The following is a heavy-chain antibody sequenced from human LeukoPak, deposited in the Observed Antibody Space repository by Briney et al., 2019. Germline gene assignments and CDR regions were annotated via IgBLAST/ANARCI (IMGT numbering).Heavy chain of an antibody. CDR3: ARHVTGFWSGYSDY. D-gene: IGHD3-3*01. J-gene: IGHJ4*02. CDR2: IYYSGST. V-gene: IGHV4-39*01. Sequence: SQTLSLTCTVSVGSLSSGSYYCGWIRQPPGKGLEWVGSIYYSGSTYYNPSLKSRVTISVNTSKNQLSLKLSSVTAADTAVYYCARHVTGFWSGYSDYWGQGTLVTVSS. CDR1: VGSLSSGSYY.